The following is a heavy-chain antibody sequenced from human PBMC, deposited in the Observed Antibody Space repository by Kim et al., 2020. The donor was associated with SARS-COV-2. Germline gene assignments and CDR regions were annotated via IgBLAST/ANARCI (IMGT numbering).Heavy chain of an antibody. J-gene: IGHJ6*02. CDR3: ARDYGTGGDFWNMTPGVYYGMDV. CDR2: IYYSGST. D-gene: IGHD3-3*01. Sequence: SETLSLTCTVSGGSISSGGYYWSWIRQHPGKGLEWIGYIYYSGSTYYNPSLKSRVTISVDTSKNQFSLKLSSVTAADTAVYYCARDYGTGGDFWNMTPGVYYGMDVWGQGTTVTVSS. CDR1: GGSISSGGYY. V-gene: IGHV4-31*03.